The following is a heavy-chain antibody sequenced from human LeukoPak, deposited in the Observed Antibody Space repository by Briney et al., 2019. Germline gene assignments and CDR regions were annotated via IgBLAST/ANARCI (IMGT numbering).Heavy chain of an antibody. CDR3: ARSSGVSGSYDY. CDR1: GYSFNNYW. D-gene: IGHD1-26*01. V-gene: IGHV5-51*01. J-gene: IGHJ4*02. Sequence: PGESLQISCKGSGYSFNNYWIGWVRQLPGKGLEWMGIIYPGDSDTRYSPSFQGQVTISADKSISTAYLQWSSLKASDTAIYYCARSSGVSGSYDYWGQGTLLTVSS. CDR2: IYPGDSDT.